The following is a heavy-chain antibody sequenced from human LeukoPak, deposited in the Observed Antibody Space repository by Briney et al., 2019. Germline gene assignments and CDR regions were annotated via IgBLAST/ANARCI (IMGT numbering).Heavy chain of an antibody. Sequence: GGSLRLSCAASGFTFSSYAMSWVRQAPGKGLEWVSAIYSGGTTNYADSVKGRFTISRDNSKNTLYLQMNSLRAEDTAVYYCARDSSGWYYFDYWAREPWSPSPQ. CDR3: ARDSSGWYYFDY. CDR1: GFTFSSYA. D-gene: IGHD6-19*01. CDR2: IYSGGTT. V-gene: IGHV3-66*01. J-gene: IGHJ4*02.